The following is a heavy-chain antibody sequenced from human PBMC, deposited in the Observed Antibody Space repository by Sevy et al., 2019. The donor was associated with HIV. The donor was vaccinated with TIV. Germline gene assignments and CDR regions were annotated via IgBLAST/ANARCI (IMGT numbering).Heavy chain of an antibody. CDR1: GYTSSSNG. D-gene: IGHD3-10*01. Sequence: ASVKVSCKASGYTSSSNGIAWVRQPPGQGLQWMGWIGVYNGNSKYAQNLQDRLTMTTDTSTSTAYMELKSLRSDDTAVYYCARVPTYYFGSGTYFDYWGHGTLVTVSS. J-gene: IGHJ4*01. CDR3: ARVPTYYFGSGTYFDY. CDR2: IGVYNGNS. V-gene: IGHV1-18*01.